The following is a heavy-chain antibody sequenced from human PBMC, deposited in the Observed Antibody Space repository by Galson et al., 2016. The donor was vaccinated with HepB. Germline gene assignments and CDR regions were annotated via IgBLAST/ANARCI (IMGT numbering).Heavy chain of an antibody. V-gene: IGHV3-30*04. CDR1: GLTFTGYA. CDR3: ARVGFGRSYGQGFDY. J-gene: IGHJ4*02. Sequence: SLRLSCAASGLTFTGYAIHWVRQAPGKGLEWVAVISYDGSNKYYADSVKGRSTISRDDSKNTLYLLMDSLRPEDTAVYYWARVGFGRSYGQGFDYWVQGTLVTVSS. D-gene: IGHD3-16*01. CDR2: ISYDGSNK.